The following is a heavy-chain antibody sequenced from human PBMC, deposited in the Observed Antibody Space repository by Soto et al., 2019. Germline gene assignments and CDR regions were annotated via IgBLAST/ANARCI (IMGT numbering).Heavy chain of an antibody. CDR2: IYYSGST. V-gene: IGHV4-31*03. CDR1: GGSISSGGYY. D-gene: IGHD4-17*01. CDR3: ARDDYGGNTYGMDV. J-gene: IGHJ6*02. Sequence: SETLSLTCTVSGGSISSGGYYWSWIRQHPGKGLEWIGYIYYSGSTYYNPSLKSRVTISVDTSKNQFSLKLSSVTAADTAVYYCARDDYGGNTYGMDVWGQGTTVTVS.